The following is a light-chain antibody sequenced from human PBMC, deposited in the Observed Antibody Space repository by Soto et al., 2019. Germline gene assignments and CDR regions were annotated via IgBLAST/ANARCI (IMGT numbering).Light chain of an antibody. CDR3: QLYDNWPQT. CDR1: QTVSSN. V-gene: IGKV3-15*01. CDR2: GAS. J-gene: IGKJ1*01. Sequence: EIVLTQSPATLSVSPGDRATLSCRASQTVSSNLAWYQQRPGQAPRLLIYGASTRATGIPARFSGSGSGTEFTLTISSLQSEDFAVYYCQLYDNWPQTFGRGTKVDIK.